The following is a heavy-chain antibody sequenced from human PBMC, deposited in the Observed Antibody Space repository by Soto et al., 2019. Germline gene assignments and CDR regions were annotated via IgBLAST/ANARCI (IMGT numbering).Heavy chain of an antibody. D-gene: IGHD3-10*01. CDR1: GYTFTSYG. J-gene: IGHJ4*02. V-gene: IGHV1-3*01. CDR2: INAGNDNT. Sequence: ASVKVSCKASGYTFTSYGMHWVRQAPGQRLEWMGWINAGNDNTKYSQKYQGRVTITRDTSASTAYMELSSLRSEDTAVYYCARGLGGARTYFDYWGQGTLVTVSS. CDR3: ARGLGGARTYFDY.